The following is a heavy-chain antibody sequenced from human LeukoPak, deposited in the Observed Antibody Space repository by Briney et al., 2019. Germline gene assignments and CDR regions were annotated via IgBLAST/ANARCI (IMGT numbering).Heavy chain of an antibody. CDR3: ARGPQGYCSTTSCSNDY. Sequence: PGGSLRLSCAASGFTFSSYWMSWVRQAPGKGLEWVANIKQDGSEKYYVDSVKGRFTISRGNAKNSLYLQMSSLRAEDTAAYYCARGPQGYCSTTSCSNDYWGQGTLVTVSS. J-gene: IGHJ4*02. CDR2: IKQDGSEK. CDR1: GFTFSSYW. V-gene: IGHV3-7*01. D-gene: IGHD2-2*01.